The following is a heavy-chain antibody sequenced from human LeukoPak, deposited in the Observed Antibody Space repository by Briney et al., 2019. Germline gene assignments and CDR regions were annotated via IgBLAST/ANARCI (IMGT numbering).Heavy chain of an antibody. V-gene: IGHV4-30-2*01. CDR2: IYHGGAT. Sequence: PSQTLSLSCAVSGASISIREYSWNWIRQPPGKGLEWIGYIYHGGATYSRPSLEGRVTLSGDRSKNQFSLNLYSVTAADTAVYSCVSHYGDYERDYWGQGVLVTVSS. J-gene: IGHJ4*02. CDR1: GASISIREYS. D-gene: IGHD4-17*01. CDR3: VSHYGDYERDY.